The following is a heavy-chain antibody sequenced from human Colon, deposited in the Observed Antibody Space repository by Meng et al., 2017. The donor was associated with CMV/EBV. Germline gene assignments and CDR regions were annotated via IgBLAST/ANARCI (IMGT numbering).Heavy chain of an antibody. J-gene: IGHJ4*02. V-gene: IGHV3-21*01. Sequence: GGSLRLSCAASGFTFSSYSMNWVRQAPGKGLEWVSSISSSSSYIYYADSVKGRFTISRDNAKNSLYLQMNSLRAEDTAVYYCARVTLAPAAHGTQLRRTYYFDYWGQGTLVTVSS. CDR2: ISSSSSYI. D-gene: IGHD2-2*01. CDR3: ARVTLAPAAHGTQLRRTYYFDY. CDR1: GFTFSSYS.